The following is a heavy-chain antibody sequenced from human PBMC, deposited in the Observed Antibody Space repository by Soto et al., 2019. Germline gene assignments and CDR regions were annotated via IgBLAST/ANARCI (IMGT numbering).Heavy chain of an antibody. Sequence: SLRLSCAASGFTFSSYAMHWVRQAPGKGLEWVAVISYDRNNKYYADSVKGRFTISRDNSKNTLYLQLISLRAEDTAVYYCAKDLYGRPGGYYYGMDVWGQGTTVTVSS. CDR2: ISYDRNNK. D-gene: IGHD3-16*01. CDR1: GFTFSSYA. CDR3: AKDLYGRPGGYYYGMDV. J-gene: IGHJ6*02. V-gene: IGHV3-30*18.